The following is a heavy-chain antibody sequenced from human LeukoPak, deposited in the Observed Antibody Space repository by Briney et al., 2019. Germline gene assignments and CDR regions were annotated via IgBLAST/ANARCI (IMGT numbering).Heavy chain of an antibody. CDR3: TRREAVAGRSVDY. CDR2: IRSKANSYAT. CDR1: GFTFSGSA. Sequence: PGGSLRLSCAASGFTFSGSAMHWVRQASGKGLEWVGRIRSKANSYATAYAASVKGRFTISRDDSENTAYLQMNSLKTEDTAVYYCTRREAVAGRSVDYWGQGTLVTVSS. J-gene: IGHJ4*02. V-gene: IGHV3-73*01. D-gene: IGHD6-19*01.